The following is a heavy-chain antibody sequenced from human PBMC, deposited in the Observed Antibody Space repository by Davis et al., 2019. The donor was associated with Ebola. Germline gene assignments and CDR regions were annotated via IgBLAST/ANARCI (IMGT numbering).Heavy chain of an antibody. CDR2: ISGSGGST. CDR3: AKVRWGTAAAYYFDY. V-gene: IGHV3-23*01. D-gene: IGHD3-16*01. J-gene: IGHJ4*02. CDR1: GFTFSSYA. Sequence: GESLKISCAASGFTFSSYAMSWVRQAPGKGLEWVSAISGSGGSTYYADSVKGRFTISRDNSKNTLYLQMNSLRAEDTAVYYCAKVRWGTAAAYYFDYWGQGTLVTVSS.